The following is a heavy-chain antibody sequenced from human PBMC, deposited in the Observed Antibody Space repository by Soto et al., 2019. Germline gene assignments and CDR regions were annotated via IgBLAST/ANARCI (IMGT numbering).Heavy chain of an antibody. J-gene: IGHJ6*03. CDR2: MNPNSGNT. CDR3: SRGQRGGYYYYYYYMDV. V-gene: IGHV1-8*01. D-gene: IGHD5-12*01. CDR1: GYTFTSYD. Sequence: ASVKVSCKASGYTFTSYDINWVRQATGQGLEWMGWMNPNSGNTGYAQKFQGRVTMTRNTSISTAYMELSSLRSEDTAVYYCSRGQRGGYYYYYYYMDVWGKGTTVTVSS.